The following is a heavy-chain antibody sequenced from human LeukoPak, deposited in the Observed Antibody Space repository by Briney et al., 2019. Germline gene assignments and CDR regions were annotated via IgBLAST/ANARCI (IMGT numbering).Heavy chain of an antibody. CDR1: GGSISSGDYY. V-gene: IGHV4-30-4*01. J-gene: IGHJ4*02. D-gene: IGHD2-2*01. CDR2: ISYSGST. Sequence: PSQTLSLTCTVSGGSISSGDYYWSWICQPPGKGLEWIAYISYSGSTYYNPSLKSRVIISVDTSKNQFSLKLRSVTAADTAVYYCAREALVPARSFDYWGQGTLVTVSS. CDR3: AREALVPARSFDY.